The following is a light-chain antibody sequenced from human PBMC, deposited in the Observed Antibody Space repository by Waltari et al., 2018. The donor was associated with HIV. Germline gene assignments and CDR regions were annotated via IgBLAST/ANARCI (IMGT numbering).Light chain of an antibody. CDR1: QSVSRN. V-gene: IGKV3-15*01. CDR2: GAS. J-gene: IGKJ1*01. CDR3: QQYNHWPRV. Sequence: PGERATLSCRASQSVSRNLAWYQQRPGQAPRLLIYGASVRATVIPASCSGSGSGTEFTLTISSQQSEDFAFFSCQQYNHWPRVFGQGTRVEV.